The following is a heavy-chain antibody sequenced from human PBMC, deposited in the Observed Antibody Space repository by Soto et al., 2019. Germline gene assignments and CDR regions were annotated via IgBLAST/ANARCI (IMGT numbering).Heavy chain of an antibody. CDR2: IIHSGGT. D-gene: IGHD6-19*01. CDR3: AKEPIEAVAGTGDY. Sequence: PSETLSLTCAVYGGSFTDYYWSWIRQPPGKGLEWIGEIIHSGGTNYNPSLKSRVTISLDTSKNQFSLKLSSVTAADTAVYYCAKEPIEAVAGTGDYWGQGTLVTVSS. J-gene: IGHJ4*02. CDR1: GGSFTDYY. V-gene: IGHV4-34*12.